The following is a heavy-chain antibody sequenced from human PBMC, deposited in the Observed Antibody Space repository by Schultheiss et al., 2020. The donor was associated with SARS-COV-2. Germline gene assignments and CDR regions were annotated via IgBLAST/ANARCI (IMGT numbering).Heavy chain of an antibody. CDR1: GGSISSYY. CDR2: IYYSGRT. D-gene: IGHD3-10*01. CDR3: ASVGSRDDWYFDL. V-gene: IGHV4-59*08. Sequence: SQTLSLTCTVSGGSISSYYWSWIRQPPGKGLEWIGYIYYSGRTNHNPSLKSRVTLSVDTSKNQFSLKLSSVTAADTAVYYCASVGSRDDWYFDLWGRGTLVTVSS. J-gene: IGHJ2*01.